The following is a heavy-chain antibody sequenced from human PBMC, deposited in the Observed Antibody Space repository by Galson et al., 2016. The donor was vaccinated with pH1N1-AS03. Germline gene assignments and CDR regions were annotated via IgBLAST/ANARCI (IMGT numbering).Heavy chain of an antibody. Sequence: SVKVSCKASGLTFSSYAISWVRQAPGQGLEWMGGVKGVFRTTNYAQTFQGRITITMDQSTGTAYMEVSSLRAEDPAVDYCATAGNYFDIRRFDYWGQGSPVTVFS. CDR1: GLTFSSYA. CDR3: ATAGNYFDIRRFDY. J-gene: IGHJ4*02. CDR2: VKGVFRTT. D-gene: IGHD3-9*01. V-gene: IGHV1-69*05.